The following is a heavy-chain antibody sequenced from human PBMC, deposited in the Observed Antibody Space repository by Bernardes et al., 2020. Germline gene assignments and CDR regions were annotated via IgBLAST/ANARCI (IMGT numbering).Heavy chain of an antibody. V-gene: IGHV4-59*01. J-gene: IGHJ6*02. CDR1: GGSISSYY. CDR3: ARDSPAFSVESLAEGYYYYGMDV. CDR2: IYYSGST. Sequence: SETLSLTCTVSGGSISSYYWSWIRQPPGKGLEWIGYIYYSGSTNYNPSLKSRVTISVDTSKNQFSLKLSSVTAADTAVYYCARDSPAFSVESLAEGYYYYGMDVWGQGTTVTVSS. D-gene: IGHD1-1*01.